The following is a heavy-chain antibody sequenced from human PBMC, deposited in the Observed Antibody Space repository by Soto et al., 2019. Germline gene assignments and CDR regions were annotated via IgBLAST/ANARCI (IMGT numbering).Heavy chain of an antibody. D-gene: IGHD3-22*01. CDR2: ISYDGSNK. J-gene: IGHJ4*02. CDR1: GFTFSSYA. V-gene: IGHV3-30-3*01. Sequence: PGGSLRLSCAASGFTFSSYAMHWVRQAPGKGLEWVAVISYDGSNKYYADSVKGRFTISRDNSKNTLYLQMNSLRAEDTAVYYYARCPILYYDSSGYVDYCGQGTLVTVSS. CDR3: ARCPILYYDSSGYVDY.